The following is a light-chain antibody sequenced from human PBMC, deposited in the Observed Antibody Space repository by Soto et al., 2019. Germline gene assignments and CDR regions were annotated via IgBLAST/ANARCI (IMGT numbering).Light chain of an antibody. V-gene: IGKV1-39*01. CDR2: AAS. CDR3: QQSYSTPIT. J-gene: IGKJ5*01. CDR1: QSISSY. Sequence: DIKMTQSPSSLSASVGDRVTITCRASQSISSYLNWYQQKPGKAPKLLIYAASSFQSGVPSRFSGSGSGTDFTLTISSLQPEDFATYYCQQSYSTPITFGQGTRPE.